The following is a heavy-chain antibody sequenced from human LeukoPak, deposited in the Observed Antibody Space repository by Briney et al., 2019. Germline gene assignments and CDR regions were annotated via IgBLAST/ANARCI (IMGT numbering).Heavy chain of an antibody. Sequence: SQTLSLTCTVSGGSISGGTYYWSWVRQPAEKGLEWIGRIYPTGSTNYNPSLKSRVTISIDTSKNQFSLKLSSVTAADSAVYFCARHSSVFYGSGSYSYDWFDPWGQGTLVTVSS. D-gene: IGHD3-10*01. CDR1: GGSISGGTYY. CDR2: IYPTGST. CDR3: ARHSSVFYGSGSYSYDWFDP. J-gene: IGHJ5*02. V-gene: IGHV4-61*02.